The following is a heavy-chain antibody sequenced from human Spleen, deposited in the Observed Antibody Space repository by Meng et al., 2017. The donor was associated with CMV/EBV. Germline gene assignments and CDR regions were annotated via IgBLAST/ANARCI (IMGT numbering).Heavy chain of an antibody. V-gene: IGHV6-1*01. CDR1: GDSVSSSSAA. CDR3: AYQLLYSYYYYGMDV. D-gene: IGHD2-2*02. Sequence: SETLSLTCAISGDSVSSSSAAWNWIRQSPSRGLEWLGRTYYRSKWYNDYAVSVKRRITINPDTSKNQFSLQLNSVTPEDTAVYYCAYQLLYSYYYYGMDVWGQGTTVTVSS. J-gene: IGHJ6*02. CDR2: TYYRSKWYN.